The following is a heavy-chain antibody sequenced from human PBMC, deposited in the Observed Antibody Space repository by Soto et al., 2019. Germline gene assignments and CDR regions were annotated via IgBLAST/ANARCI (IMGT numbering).Heavy chain of an antibody. CDR3: ARLFSSGYWR. V-gene: IGHV4-39*01. J-gene: IGHJ4*02. CDR1: GGSISSSSYY. D-gene: IGHD3-22*01. CDR2: IYYSGST. Sequence: SETLSLTCTVAGGSISSSSYYWGWIRQPPGKGLEWIGSIYYSGSTYYNPSLKSRVTISVDTSKNQFSLKLSSVTAADTAVYYCARLFSSGYWRWGQGTLVTVPS.